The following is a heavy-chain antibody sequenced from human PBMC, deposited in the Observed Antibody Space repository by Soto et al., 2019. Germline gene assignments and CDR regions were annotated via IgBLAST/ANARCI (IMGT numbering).Heavy chain of an antibody. V-gene: IGHV3-74*01. CDR2: INSDGSNR. CDR3: ARDWAGNNWFDP. D-gene: IGHD3-16*01. J-gene: IGHJ5*02. Sequence: EVQLVESGGGLVQPGGSPRLSCAASGFTFSSYWMHWVRQAPGKGLVWVSRINSDGSNRYYTDSVKGRFTIARDNSKKTLYLQMNSLRAEDTAVYYCARDWAGNNWFDPWGQGTLVTVSS. CDR1: GFTFSSYW.